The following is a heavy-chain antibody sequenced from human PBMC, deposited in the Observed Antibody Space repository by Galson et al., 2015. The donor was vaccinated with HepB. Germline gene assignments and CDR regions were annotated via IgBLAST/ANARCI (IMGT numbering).Heavy chain of an antibody. CDR1: GFTFSGSA. CDR3: TRQGSWAYYYYYGMDV. CDR2: IRSKANSYAT. D-gene: IGHD6-13*01. Sequence: SLRLSCAASGFTFSGSAMHWVRQASGKGLEWVGRIRSKANSYATAYAASVKGRFTISRDDSKNTAYLQMNSLKTEDTAVYYCTRQGSWAYYYYYGMDVWGQGTTVTVSS. V-gene: IGHV3-73*01. J-gene: IGHJ6*02.